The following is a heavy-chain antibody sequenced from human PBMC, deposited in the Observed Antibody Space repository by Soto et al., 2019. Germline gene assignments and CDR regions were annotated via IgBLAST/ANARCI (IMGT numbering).Heavy chain of an antibody. CDR2: ISYDGSNK. Sequence: GGSLRLSCAASGFTFSSYGMHWVRQAPGKGLEWVAVISYDGSNKYYADSVKGRFTISRDNSKNTLYLQMNSLRAEDTAAYYCAKSPSSVVVAATSIYWGQGTLVTVSS. CDR1: GFTFSSYG. V-gene: IGHV3-30*18. J-gene: IGHJ4*02. CDR3: AKSPSSVVVAATSIY. D-gene: IGHD2-15*01.